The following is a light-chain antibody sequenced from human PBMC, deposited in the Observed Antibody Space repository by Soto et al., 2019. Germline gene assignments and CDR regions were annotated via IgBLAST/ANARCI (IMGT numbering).Light chain of an antibody. Sequence: DIQMTQSPSSLSASVGDRVTITCRASLPISNYLAWYQQKPGKIPNLLIYAASTLQAGVPSRFSGSGSSTDFSLTIRALQPDDFATYYCLQLNRYPLTFGGGTKVDNK. CDR3: LQLNRYPLT. CDR1: LPISNY. CDR2: AAS. J-gene: IGKJ4*01. V-gene: IGKV1-27*01.